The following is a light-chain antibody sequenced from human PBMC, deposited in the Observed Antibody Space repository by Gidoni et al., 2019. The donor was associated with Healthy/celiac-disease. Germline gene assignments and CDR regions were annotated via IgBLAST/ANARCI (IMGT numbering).Light chain of an antibody. CDR3: QQYGSSPRT. J-gene: IGKJ1*01. CDR2: GAS. CDR1: QSVSSSY. Sequence: EIVLTQSPGTLSLSPGERATLSCRASQSVSSSYLAWYQQKPDQAPRLLIYGASSRATGIPDRFSGSGSGTDCTLTISRLEPADFAVYYCQQYGSSPRTFXQXTKVEIK. V-gene: IGKV3-20*01.